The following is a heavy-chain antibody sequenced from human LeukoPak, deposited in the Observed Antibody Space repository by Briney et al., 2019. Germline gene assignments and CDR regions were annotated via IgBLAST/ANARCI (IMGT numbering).Heavy chain of an antibody. CDR2: INHSGST. CDR1: GGSFSGYY. V-gene: IGHV4-34*01. Sequence: PSETLSLTCAVYGGSFSGYYWSWIRQPPGKGLEWIGEINHSGSTNYNPSLKSRVTIPVDTSKNQFSLKLSSVTAADTAVYYCARLLRYDRKAFDYWGQGTLVTVSS. J-gene: IGHJ4*02. D-gene: IGHD1-14*01. CDR3: ARLLRYDRKAFDY.